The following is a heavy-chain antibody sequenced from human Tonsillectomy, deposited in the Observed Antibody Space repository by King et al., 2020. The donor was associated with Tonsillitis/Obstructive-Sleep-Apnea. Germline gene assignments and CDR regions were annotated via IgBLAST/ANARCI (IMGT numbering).Heavy chain of an antibody. J-gene: IGHJ4*02. Sequence: VQLVESGGGLVQPGGSLRLSCAASGFTFSSYAMNWVRQAPGKGLEWVSFLSDSGSSTYYADSVKGRFTISRDNSKNTLYLQMNSLRAEDTAIYYCAKGDCSTSCYNYFDYWGQGTLVTVSS. CDR1: GFTFSSYA. CDR3: AKGDCSTSCYNYFDY. V-gene: IGHV3-23*04. D-gene: IGHD2-2*02. CDR2: LSDSGSST.